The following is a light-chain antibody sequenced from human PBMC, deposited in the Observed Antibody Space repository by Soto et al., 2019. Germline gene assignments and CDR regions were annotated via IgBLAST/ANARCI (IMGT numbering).Light chain of an antibody. CDR1: QSVSSY. CDR3: QQTSNWHPGTT. J-gene: IGKJ1*01. V-gene: IGKV3-11*01. Sequence: EIVLTQSPATLSLSPGERATLSCRASQSVSSYLAWYQQKPGQAPRLLIYVASNTATGIPARFSGSGSGTDFTLTIRSWDPEYFAVYSSQQTSNWHPGTTFAQRTKVDIK. CDR2: VAS.